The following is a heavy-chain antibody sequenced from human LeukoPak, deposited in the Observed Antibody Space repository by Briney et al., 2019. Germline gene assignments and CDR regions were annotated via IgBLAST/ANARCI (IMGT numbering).Heavy chain of an antibody. Sequence: GGSLRLSCAASQFTFSHYGMHWVCRAPGRGLEWLAVIWNDGSATYYADSVKGRFTISRDNSRNTLYLQMTSLRAEDTAVYYCAKDAQRGFDYSNSLEYWGQGTLVTVSS. CDR2: IWNDGSAT. D-gene: IGHD4-11*01. V-gene: IGHV3-33*03. J-gene: IGHJ4*02. CDR1: QFTFSHYG. CDR3: AKDAQRGFDYSNSLEY.